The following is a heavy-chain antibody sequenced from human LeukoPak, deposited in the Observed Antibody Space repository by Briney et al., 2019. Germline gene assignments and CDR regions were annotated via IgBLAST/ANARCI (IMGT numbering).Heavy chain of an antibody. CDR3: AKDSAPHDY. J-gene: IGHJ4*02. CDR2: GGT. CDR1: GFTFRTHV. Sequence: PGGSLRLSCLASGFTFRTHVMSWVRQAPGKGLEWVSGGTDYADSVKGRFTISRDNSKKTLSLQMNSLRAEDTAVYYCAKDSAPHDYWGQGTLVTVSS. V-gene: IGHV3-23*01. D-gene: IGHD3-10*01.